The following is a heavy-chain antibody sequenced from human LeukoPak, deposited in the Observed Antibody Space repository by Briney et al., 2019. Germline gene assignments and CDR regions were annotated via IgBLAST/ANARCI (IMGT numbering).Heavy chain of an antibody. Sequence: GGSLRLSCAASGFTFSSSAMSWVRQAPGKGLEWVAAISDTGRLSYCADSVNGRFTISRDNSKNTLSLQMNSLRAADTAVYYCASTSYDFWSGYPGKVYGMDVWGQGTTVTVSS. CDR3: ASTSYDFWSGYPGKVYGMDV. CDR1: GFTFSSSA. CDR2: ISDTGRLS. D-gene: IGHD3-3*01. J-gene: IGHJ6*02. V-gene: IGHV3-23*01.